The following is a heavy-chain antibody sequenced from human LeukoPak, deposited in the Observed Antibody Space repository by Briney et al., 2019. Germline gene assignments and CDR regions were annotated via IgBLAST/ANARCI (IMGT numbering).Heavy chain of an antibody. Sequence: SETLSLTCTVPGGSLSSYYWRWIRQPPGKGLECIGEINHSGSTNYNPSLKSRVTISVDTSKNQFSLKLSSVTAADTAVYYCARGGTSYYYGSGSYYNGYHYWGQGTLVTVSS. J-gene: IGHJ4*02. CDR1: GGSLSSYY. CDR3: ARGGTSYYYGSGSYYNGYHY. V-gene: IGHV4-34*01. D-gene: IGHD3-10*01. CDR2: INHSGST.